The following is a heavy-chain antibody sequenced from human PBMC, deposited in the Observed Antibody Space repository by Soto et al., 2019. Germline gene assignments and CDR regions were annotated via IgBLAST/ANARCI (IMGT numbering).Heavy chain of an antibody. CDR1: GGSISSYY. Sequence: SETLSLTCTVSGGSISSYYWSWIRQPPGKGLEWIGYIYYSGSTNYNPSLKSRVTISVDTSKNQFSLKLSSVTAADTAVYYCARESYGDYVFDYWGQGTLVTVSS. CDR2: IYYSGST. CDR3: ARESYGDYVFDY. V-gene: IGHV4-59*01. J-gene: IGHJ4*02. D-gene: IGHD4-17*01.